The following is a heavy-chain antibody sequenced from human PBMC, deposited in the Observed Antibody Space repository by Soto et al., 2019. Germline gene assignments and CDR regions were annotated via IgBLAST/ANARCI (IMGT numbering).Heavy chain of an antibody. J-gene: IGHJ6*03. D-gene: IGHD4-17*01. V-gene: IGHV3-48*01. CDR3: ASIAGEYYYYYYMDV. CDR1: GFTFSSYS. Sequence: GGSLRLSCAASGFTFSSYSMNWVRQAPGKGLEWVSYISSSSSTIYSADSVKGRFTISRANAKNSLYLQMNSLRANDTAVYYCASIAGEYYYYYYMDVWGKGTTVTVSS. CDR2: ISSSSSTI.